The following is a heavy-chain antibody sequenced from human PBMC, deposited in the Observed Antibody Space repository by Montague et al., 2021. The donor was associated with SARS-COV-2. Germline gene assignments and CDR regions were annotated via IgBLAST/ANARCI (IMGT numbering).Heavy chain of an antibody. V-gene: IGHV4-39*07. D-gene: IGHD3-22*01. CDR2: IYYSGST. CDR3: ARATPSSSLIVVVLYTFDV. J-gene: IGHJ3*01. CDR1: GGSISSSSYY. Sequence: SETLSLTCTVSGGSISSSSYYWGWIRQRPGKGLEWIASIYYSGSTYYNPSLKSRVSISVDTSKNQFSLKLSSVTAADTAVYYCARATPSSSLIVVVLYTFDVWGQGTTVTVSS.